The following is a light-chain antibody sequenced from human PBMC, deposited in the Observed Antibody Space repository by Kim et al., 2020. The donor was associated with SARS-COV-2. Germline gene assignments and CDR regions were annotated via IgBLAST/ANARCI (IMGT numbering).Light chain of an antibody. CDR1: KLGDKY. CDR3: QAWDSSTHNYV. Sequence: TTGTGNKLGDKYVVWYQQKPSQTPVRVMYQDKQRPPGIPERFAGSNSGNTATLPISGTQAMDEADYYCQAWDSSTHNYVFGAGTKVTVL. V-gene: IGLV3-1*01. CDR2: QDK. J-gene: IGLJ1*01.